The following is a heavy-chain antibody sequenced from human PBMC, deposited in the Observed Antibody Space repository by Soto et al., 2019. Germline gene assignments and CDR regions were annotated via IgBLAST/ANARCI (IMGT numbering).Heavy chain of an antibody. CDR1: SGSISSSNW. J-gene: IGHJ3*02. CDR3: ARLAYCSGGSCYSDFGAFDI. V-gene: IGHV4-4*02. Sequence: QVQLQESGPGLVKPSGTLSLTCAVSSGSISSSNWWSWVRQPPGKGLEWIGEIYHSGSTNSNPSLKCRVTISVDTSKNQFSVKLSSVTAADTAVYYCARLAYCSGGSCYSDFGAFDIWGQGTMVTVSS. D-gene: IGHD2-15*01. CDR2: IYHSGST.